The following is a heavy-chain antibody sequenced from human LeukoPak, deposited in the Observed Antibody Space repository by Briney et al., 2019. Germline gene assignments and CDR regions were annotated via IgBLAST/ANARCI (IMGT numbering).Heavy chain of an antibody. V-gene: IGHV3-30*04. CDR3: ARDLYDSGSYPTSNWFDP. J-gene: IGHJ5*02. CDR2: ISYDGSNK. CDR1: GFTFSSYA. Sequence: GGSLRLSCAASGFTFSSYAVHWVRQAPGKGLEWVAVISYDGSNKYYADSVKGRFTISRDNSKNTLYLQMNSLRAEDTAVYYCARDLYDSGSYPTSNWFDPWGQGTLVTVSS. D-gene: IGHD1-26*01.